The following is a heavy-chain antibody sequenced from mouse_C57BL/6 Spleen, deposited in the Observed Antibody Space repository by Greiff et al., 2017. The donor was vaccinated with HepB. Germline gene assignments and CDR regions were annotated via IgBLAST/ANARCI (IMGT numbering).Heavy chain of an antibody. D-gene: IGHD2-4*01. CDR2: ISSGSSTI. V-gene: IGHV5-17*01. CDR1: GFTFSDYG. J-gene: IGHJ2*01. CDR3: ARLYYDYDERDY. Sequence: EVKVVESGGGLVKPGGSLKLSCAASGFTFSDYGMHWVRQAPEKGLEWVAYISSGSSTIYYADTVKGRFTISRDNAKNTLFLQMTSLRSEDTAMYYCARLYYDYDERDYWGQGTTLTVSS.